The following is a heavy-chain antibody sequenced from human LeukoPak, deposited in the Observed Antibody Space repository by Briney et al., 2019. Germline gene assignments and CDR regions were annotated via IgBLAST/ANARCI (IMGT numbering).Heavy chain of an antibody. D-gene: IGHD2-15*01. CDR3: ASRTDCSGGSCYDWFDP. V-gene: IGHV4-34*01. Sequence: PSETLSLTCAVYGGSFSGYYWSWIRQPPGKGLGWIGGINHSGFTNYNSSLESRVTLSVDTSKNQFSLKLSSVTAADTAVYYCASRTDCSGGSCYDWFDPWGQGTLVTVSS. CDR2: INHSGFT. CDR1: GGSFSGYY. J-gene: IGHJ5*02.